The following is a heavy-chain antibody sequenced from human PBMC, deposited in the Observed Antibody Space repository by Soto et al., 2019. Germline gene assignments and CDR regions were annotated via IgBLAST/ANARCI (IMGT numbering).Heavy chain of an antibody. D-gene: IGHD6-19*01. CDR3: ATGGSVAGYYYGMDV. CDR1: GYTLTELS. J-gene: IGHJ6*02. Sequence: VASVKVSCKVSGYTLTELSMHWVRQAPGKGLEWMGGFDPEDGETIYAQKFQGRVTMTEDTSTDTAYMELSSLRSEDTAVYYCATGGSVAGYYYGMDVWGQGATVTVSS. V-gene: IGHV1-24*01. CDR2: FDPEDGET.